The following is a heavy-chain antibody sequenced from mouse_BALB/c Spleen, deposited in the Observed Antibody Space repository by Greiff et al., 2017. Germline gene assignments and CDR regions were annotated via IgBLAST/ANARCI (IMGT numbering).Heavy chain of an antibody. Sequence: VQLQQSGAELMKPGASVKISCKATGYTFSSYWIEWVKQRPGHGLEWIGEILPGSGSTNYNEKFKGKATFTADTSSNTAYMQLSSLTSEDSAVYYCAGWDGNYSYYFDYWGQGTTLTVAS. J-gene: IGHJ2*01. CDR1: GYTFSSYW. CDR2: ILPGSGST. CDR3: AGWDGNYSYYFDY. D-gene: IGHD2-1*01. V-gene: IGHV1-9*01.